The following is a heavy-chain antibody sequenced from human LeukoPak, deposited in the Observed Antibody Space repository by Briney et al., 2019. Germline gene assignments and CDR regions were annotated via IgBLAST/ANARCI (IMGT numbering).Heavy chain of an antibody. D-gene: IGHD3-22*01. J-gene: IGHJ4*02. Sequence: SETLSLTCTVSGGSISSYYWSWIRQPAGKGLEWIGRIYTSGSTNYNPSLKSRVTMSVDTSKNQFSLKLSSVTAADTAVYYCARDNYDSSGYYEVYWGQGTLVTVSS. CDR2: IYTSGST. V-gene: IGHV4-4*07. CDR1: GGSISSYY. CDR3: ARDNYDSSGYYEVY.